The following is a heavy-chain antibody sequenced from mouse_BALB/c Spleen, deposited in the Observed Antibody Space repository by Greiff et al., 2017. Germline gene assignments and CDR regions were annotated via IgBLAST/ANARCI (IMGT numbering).Heavy chain of an antibody. D-gene: IGHD1-1*01. Sequence: VQLQQSGADLVRSGASVKLSCTASGFNIKDFYMHWVKQRPEQGLEWIGWIDPENGDTEYAPKFQGKATMTADTSSNTAYLQLSSLTSEDTAVYCCKNYGSRWYFDVWGAGTTVTVSA. CDR2: IDPENGDT. CDR3: KNYGSRWYFDV. J-gene: IGHJ1*01. V-gene: IGHV14-4*02. CDR1: GFNIKDFY.